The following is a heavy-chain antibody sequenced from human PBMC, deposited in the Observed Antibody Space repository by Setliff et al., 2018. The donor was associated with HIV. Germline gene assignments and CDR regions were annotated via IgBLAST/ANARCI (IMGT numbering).Heavy chain of an antibody. Sequence: SETLSLTCAVYGGSFSGYYWTWIRQPSGEGLEWSGEVSHSGSANYNPSLMSRVTASVDTSKNQFSLTMTAATAADAAMYYCARGRIRMSSRPTRVFDVWGQGTRVTVSS. CDR3: ARGRIRMSSRPTRVFDV. J-gene: IGHJ3*01. CDR2: VSHSGSA. CDR1: GGSFSGYY. V-gene: IGHV4-34*01.